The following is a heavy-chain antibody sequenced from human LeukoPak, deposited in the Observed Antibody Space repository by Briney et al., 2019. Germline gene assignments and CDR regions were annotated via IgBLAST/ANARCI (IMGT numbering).Heavy chain of an antibody. CDR3: AREARYCRSTSCYKDY. J-gene: IGHJ4*02. V-gene: IGHV3-64*01. CDR2: NNGCST. D-gene: IGHD2-2*02. Sequence: NNGCSTYYSNSVKRRFTISRDNSKNTLYLQMGSLRAEDMAVYYCAREARYCRSTSCYKDYWGQGTLVTVSS.